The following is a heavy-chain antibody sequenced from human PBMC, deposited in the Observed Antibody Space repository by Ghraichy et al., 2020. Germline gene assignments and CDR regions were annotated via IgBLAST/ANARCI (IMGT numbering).Heavy chain of an antibody. CDR2: ISSDSTTI. Sequence: GSLRLSCAASGFTFSGHSMNWVRQAPGKGMEWVSYISSDSTTIYYVDSVKGRFTISRDNARNSLSLQMNSLRDEDTAVYYCARDKFSPTWYFDLWGRGTLVTVSS. J-gene: IGHJ2*01. CDR1: GFTFSGHS. CDR3: ARDKFSPTWYFDL. V-gene: IGHV3-48*02.